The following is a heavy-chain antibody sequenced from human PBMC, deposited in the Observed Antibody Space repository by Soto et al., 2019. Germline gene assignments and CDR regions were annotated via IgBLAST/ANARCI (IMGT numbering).Heavy chain of an antibody. V-gene: IGHV3-23*01. J-gene: IGHJ4*02. CDR3: AKDPYYDYIWGSYRSEYYFDY. CDR1: GFTFSSYA. Sequence: GGSLRLSCAASGFTFSSYAMSWVRQAPGKGLEWVSAISGSGGSTYYADSVKGRFTISRDNSKNTLYLQMNSLRAEDTAVYYCAKDPYYDYIWGSYRSEYYFDYWGQGTLVTVSS. CDR2: ISGSGGST. D-gene: IGHD3-16*02.